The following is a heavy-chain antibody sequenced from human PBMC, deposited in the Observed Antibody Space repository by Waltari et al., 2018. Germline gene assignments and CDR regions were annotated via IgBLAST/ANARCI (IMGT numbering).Heavy chain of an antibody. J-gene: IGHJ3*01. CDR3: ARGGHYDAVTSFYSDALHV. V-gene: IGHV4-59*08. D-gene: IGHD3-3*01. Sequence: QVQLQESGPGLVKPSETLSLPCVVSGCSMASCFWNLLRQPPGKGLEWFGYGYYSGGSKYNTSLESRVTISADTSRNEVSLSLTSVTAADTAVYFCARGGHYDAVTSFYSDALHVWGRGTTVIVSS. CDR2: GYYSGGS. CDR1: GCSMASCF.